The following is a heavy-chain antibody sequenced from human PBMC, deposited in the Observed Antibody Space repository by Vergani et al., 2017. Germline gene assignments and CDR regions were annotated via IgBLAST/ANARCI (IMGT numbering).Heavy chain of an antibody. V-gene: IGHV1-69*18. Sequence: QVQLVQSGAEVKKPGSSVKVSCKASGGTFSSYAISWVRQAPGQGLEWMGRIIPIFGTANYAQKFQGRVTITADESTSTAYMELSSLRSEDTAVYYCARGAFLRFLEWTLSGYFDYWGQGTLVTVSS. CDR2: IIPIFGTA. CDR3: ARGAFLRFLEWTLSGYFDY. J-gene: IGHJ4*02. CDR1: GGTFSSYA. D-gene: IGHD3-3*01.